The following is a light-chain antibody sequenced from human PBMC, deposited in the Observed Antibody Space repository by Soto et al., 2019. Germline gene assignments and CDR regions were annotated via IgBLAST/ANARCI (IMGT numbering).Light chain of an antibody. V-gene: IGKV3-20*01. CDR2: GAS. Sequence: EVVLTQSPSTLSLSPGERATLSCRASQSISNNYLAWYQHRPGQAPRLLIYGASKRATGIPDRFSGSGSGTVFTLPISGLEPEDFAVYYCQQYGSSPRYTFGQGTKLEI. CDR1: QSISNNY. CDR3: QQYGSSPRYT. J-gene: IGKJ2*01.